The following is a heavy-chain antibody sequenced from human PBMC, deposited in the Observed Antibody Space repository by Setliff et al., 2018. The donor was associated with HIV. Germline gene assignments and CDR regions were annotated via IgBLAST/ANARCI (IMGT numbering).Heavy chain of an antibody. D-gene: IGHD1-26*01. CDR3: ARQVGEGKWYLDS. J-gene: IGHJ4*01. CDR1: GVSVNNDDDY. CDR2: IHQSGTA. V-gene: IGHV4-39*01. Sequence: SETLSLTCAVSGVSVNNDDDYWGWIRQPPGKGLEWIAIIHQSGTAHKRPSLKSRVTISIDTSENLFSLKLSGVTAADTAIYYCARQVGEGKWYLDSWGHGTLGTVPQ.